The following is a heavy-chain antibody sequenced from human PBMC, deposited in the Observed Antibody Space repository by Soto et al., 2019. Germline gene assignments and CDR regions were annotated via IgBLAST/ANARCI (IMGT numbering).Heavy chain of an antibody. Sequence: QLQLQESGPGLVKPSETLSLTCTVSGGSISSSSCYWGWIRQPPGKGLEWIGSIYYSGSTYHNPSLKSRVTISVDTSKNQFSLKLSSVTAADTAVYYCARRIAAAGTLDWGQGTLVTVSS. J-gene: IGHJ4*02. D-gene: IGHD6-13*01. CDR1: GGSISSSSCY. CDR3: ARRIAAAGTLD. CDR2: IYYSGST. V-gene: IGHV4-39*01.